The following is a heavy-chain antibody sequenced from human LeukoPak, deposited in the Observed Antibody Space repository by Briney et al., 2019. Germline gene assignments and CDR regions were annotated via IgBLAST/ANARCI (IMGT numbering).Heavy chain of an antibody. CDR1: GYTFTGYY. D-gene: IGHD3-10*01. CDR3: ARDLSWGGDY. V-gene: IGHV1-2*02. CDR2: INQKRGGT. J-gene: IGHJ4*02. Sequence: APVKVSCKASGYTFTGYYIHWVRQAPGQGLEWMGWINQKRGGTNYAQKFQGRVTMTRDTSIITAYMELSRLRFDDTAVYYCARDLSWGGDYWGQGTLVTVSS.